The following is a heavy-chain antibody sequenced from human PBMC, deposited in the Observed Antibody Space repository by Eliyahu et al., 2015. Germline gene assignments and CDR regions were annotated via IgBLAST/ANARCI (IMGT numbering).Heavy chain of an antibody. D-gene: IGHD2-21*01. Sequence: EVQLVESGGGLVKPGGALRLSCAASGFPFSXYSMNWVRQAPGKGLEWVSSISSSSSYIYYADSVKGRFTISRDNAKNSLYLQMNSLRAEDTAVYYCARDGVVIARGFYYFDYWGQGTLVTVSS. J-gene: IGHJ4*02. CDR3: ARDGVVIARGFYYFDY. V-gene: IGHV3-21*01. CDR2: ISSSSSYI. CDR1: GFPFSXYS.